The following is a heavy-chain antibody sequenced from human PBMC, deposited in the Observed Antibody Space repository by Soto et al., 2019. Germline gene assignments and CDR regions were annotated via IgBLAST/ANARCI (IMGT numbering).Heavy chain of an antibody. J-gene: IGHJ4*02. D-gene: IGHD3-22*01. CDR1: GGSISSSRCH. CDR3: ARLGGYYQAFDS. CDR2: IKYSGTT. V-gene: IGHV4-39*01. Sequence: SETLSLTCTVSGGSISSSRCHWGWIRQPPGKGLEWIASIKYSGTTFYNPSLKSRVTLSVDTSKNQFALKLSSVTAADTAFYYCARLGGYYQAFDSWGQGTLVTVSS.